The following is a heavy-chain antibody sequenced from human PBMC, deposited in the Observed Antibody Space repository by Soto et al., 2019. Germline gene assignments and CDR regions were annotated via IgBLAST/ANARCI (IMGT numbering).Heavy chain of an antibody. V-gene: IGHV3-48*03. CDR2: ISSSGSTI. J-gene: IGHJ2*01. CDR1: GFTFSSYE. D-gene: IGHD4-17*01. Sequence: GGSLRLSCAASGFTFSSYEMNWVRQAPGKGLEWVSYISSSGSTIYYADSVKGRFTISRDNAKNSLYLQMNSLRADDTAVYYCATLPNVDGGVGGRYFDLWGRGTLVTVSS. CDR3: ATLPNVDGGVGGRYFDL.